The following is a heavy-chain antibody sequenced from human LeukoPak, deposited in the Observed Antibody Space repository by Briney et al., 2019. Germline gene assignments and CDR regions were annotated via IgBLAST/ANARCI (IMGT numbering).Heavy chain of an antibody. CDR2: GNHQSST. CDR1: GCSISNTNW. D-gene: IGHD6-19*01. CDR3: ENAIQWLAFDS. Sequence: PSETLSLTCGFSGCSISNTNWWTWVRQPPGKWLEWIGEGNHQSSTNYNASLQRRVTISSATSTNHFSLRLRSVTAADMAVYYCENAIQWLAFDSWGQGTLVTVSS. J-gene: IGHJ4*02. V-gene: IGHV4-4*02.